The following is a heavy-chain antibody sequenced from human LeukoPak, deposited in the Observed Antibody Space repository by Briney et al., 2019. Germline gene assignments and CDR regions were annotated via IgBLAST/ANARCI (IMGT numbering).Heavy chain of an antibody. CDR1: GYTFTNYY. CDR2: INPGGGNT. J-gene: IGHJ3*02. D-gene: IGHD5-24*01. Sequence: GASVKVSCKASGYTFTNYYIHWVRQAPGQGLDWMGLINPGGGNTNYEQNFQGRVTMTRDTSASTVYMELSSLRSEDTAIYYCARIRDGYNDAYDIWGQGTVVTVPS. CDR3: ARIRDGYNDAYDI. V-gene: IGHV1-46*01.